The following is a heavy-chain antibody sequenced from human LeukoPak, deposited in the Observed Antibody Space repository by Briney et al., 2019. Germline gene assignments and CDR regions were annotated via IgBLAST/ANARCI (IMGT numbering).Heavy chain of an antibody. CDR3: TRDRSRAEDD. Sequence: GGSLRLSCAASGFTFSGHWMSWVRQAPGKGLEWVANINQGGSDKYYVDSVKGRFTISRDNANNLLYLQMNSLRGKDTAVYYCTRDRSRAEDDWGQGTLVTVSS. CDR1: GFTFSGHW. J-gene: IGHJ4*02. V-gene: IGHV3-7*01. CDR2: INQGGSDK. D-gene: IGHD1-14*01.